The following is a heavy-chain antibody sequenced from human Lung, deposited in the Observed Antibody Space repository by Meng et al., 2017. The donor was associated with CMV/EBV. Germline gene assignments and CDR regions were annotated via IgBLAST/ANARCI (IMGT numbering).Heavy chain of an antibody. D-gene: IGHD4-11*01. CDR3: ARDRQNSNYVRTDY. Sequence: SGFDFGTFSMNWFRQAPGKGPEWVSSISSSSSYIYHADSVKGRFTVLRNNANDLLYLEMNSLRAEDIGVYYCARDRQNSNYVRTDYWGQGTXVTVSS. CDR1: GFDFGTFS. V-gene: IGHV3-21*06. J-gene: IGHJ4*02. CDR2: ISSSSSYI.